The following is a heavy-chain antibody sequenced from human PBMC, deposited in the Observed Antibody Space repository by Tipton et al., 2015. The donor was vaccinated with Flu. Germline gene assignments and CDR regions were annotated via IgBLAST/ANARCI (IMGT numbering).Heavy chain of an antibody. J-gene: IGHJ4*02. V-gene: IGHV3-7*03. CDR3: VRQIGGGDCY. D-gene: IGHD2-21*01. Sequence: GSLRLSCVASGFTLSTYWMSWIRQAPRKGLEWVAHISQDGSEKYYVDSVKGRFTISRDNAMQSLYLQMNSLRAEDTAVYYCVRQIGGGDCYWGQGTLVTVSS. CDR1: GFTLSTYW. CDR2: ISQDGSEK.